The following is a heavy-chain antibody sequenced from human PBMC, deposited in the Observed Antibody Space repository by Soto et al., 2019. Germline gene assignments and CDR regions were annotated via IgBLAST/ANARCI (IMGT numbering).Heavy chain of an antibody. CDR1: AVSVSGSSC. CDR2: IFYNGTT. J-gene: IGHJ4*02. CDR3: ARDHHSYYDTSGYYPYFDF. D-gene: IGHD3-22*01. V-gene: IGHV4-61*01. Sequence: SETLSLTCPVSAVSVSGSSCWTWIRQAPGKGLEWIGCIFYNGTTNYNPSLRSPVTISVDTSNNQFSLRLTSLTAADTAVYFCARDHHSYYDTSGYYPYFDFWGQGTLVTVSS.